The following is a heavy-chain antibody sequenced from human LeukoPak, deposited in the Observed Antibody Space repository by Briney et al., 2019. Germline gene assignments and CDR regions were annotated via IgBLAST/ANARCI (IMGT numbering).Heavy chain of an antibody. CDR1: GFTVSSNY. Sequence: GGSLRLSCAASGFTVSSNYMNWVREAPGKRLEWVSDIYSGGSTSYADSMEGRFTISRDNSNNTLYLQMNSLRAEDTAMYYCAREYYDNSGGEDAFDIWGPGTMVTVSS. V-gene: IGHV3-53*01. J-gene: IGHJ3*02. D-gene: IGHD3-22*01. CDR2: IYSGGST. CDR3: AREYYDNSGGEDAFDI.